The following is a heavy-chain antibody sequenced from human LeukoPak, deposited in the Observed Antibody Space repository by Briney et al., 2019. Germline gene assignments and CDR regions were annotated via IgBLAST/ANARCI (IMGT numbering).Heavy chain of an antibody. J-gene: IGHJ5*02. D-gene: IGHD3-22*01. V-gene: IGHV3-30*03. Sequence: GGSLRLSCAASGFTFSSYGMHWVRQAPGKGLKWVAVISYDGGSTKYYADSVKGRFTISRDNSKNTLYLQMNSLRAEDTAVYYCARVSGYYESSGYYQDNWFDPWGQGTLVTVSS. CDR1: GFTFSSYG. CDR2: ISYDGGSTK. CDR3: ARVSGYYESSGYYQDNWFDP.